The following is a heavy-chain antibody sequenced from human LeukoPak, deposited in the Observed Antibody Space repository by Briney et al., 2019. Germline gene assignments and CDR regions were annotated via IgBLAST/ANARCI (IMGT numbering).Heavy chain of an antibody. CDR3: ARGLGLPLLIDYYYGMDV. V-gene: IGHV1-69*01. CDR2: IIPIFGTA. CDR1: GGTFSSYA. D-gene: IGHD3-16*01. Sequence: SVKVSCKASGGTFSSYAISWVRQARGQGLEWMGGIIPIFGTANYAQKFQGRVTITADESTSTAYMELSSLRSEDTAVYYCARGLGLPLLIDYYYGMDVWGQGTTVTVSS. J-gene: IGHJ6*02.